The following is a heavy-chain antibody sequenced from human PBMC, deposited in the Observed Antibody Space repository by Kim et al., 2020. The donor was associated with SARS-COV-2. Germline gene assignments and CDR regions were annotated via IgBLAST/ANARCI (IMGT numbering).Heavy chain of an antibody. J-gene: IGHJ6*02. Sequence: LKSRVTISVDTSKNQVSLKLSSMTAADTAVYFCARGPRYQLLSYYSGMDVWGQGTTVTVSS. CDR3: ARGPRYQLLSYYSGMDV. V-gene: IGHV4-34*01. D-gene: IGHD3-10*01.